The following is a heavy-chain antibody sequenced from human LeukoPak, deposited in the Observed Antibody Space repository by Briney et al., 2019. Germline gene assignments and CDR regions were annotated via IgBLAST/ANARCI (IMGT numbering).Heavy chain of an antibody. V-gene: IGHV4-61*01. CDR1: GGSVSSGSYY. J-gene: IGHJ4*02. CDR2: IYYSGST. D-gene: IGHD3-3*01. CDR3: AREGLDYDFWSGYYRFDY. Sequence: PSETLSLTCTVSGGSVSSGSYYWSWIRPPPGKGLEWIGYIYYSGSTNYNPSLKSRVTISVDTSKNQFSLKLSSVTAADTAVYYCAREGLDYDFWSGYYRFDYWGQGTLVTVSS.